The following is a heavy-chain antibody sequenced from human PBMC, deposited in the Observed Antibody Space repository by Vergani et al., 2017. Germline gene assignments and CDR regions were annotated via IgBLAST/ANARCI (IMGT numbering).Heavy chain of an antibody. Sequence: EVQLVESGGGLVQPGGSLRLSCAASGFTFSSYSMNWVRQAPGKGLEWVSYISSSSSTIYYADSVKGRFTISRDNAKNSLYLQMNSLRAEDTAVYYCASNGGGYYYGMDVWGQGTTVTVSS. CDR3: ASNGGGYYYGMDV. CDR2: ISSSSSTI. J-gene: IGHJ6*02. CDR1: GFTFSSYS. V-gene: IGHV3-48*01. D-gene: IGHD4-23*01.